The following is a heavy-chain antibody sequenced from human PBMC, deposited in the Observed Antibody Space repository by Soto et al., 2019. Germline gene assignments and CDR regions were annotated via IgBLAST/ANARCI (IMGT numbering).Heavy chain of an antibody. J-gene: IGHJ4*02. CDR3: AGEGALATFGVV. V-gene: IGHV4-59*01. Sequence: SETLSLTCTVSGDSIRSYYWTWIRQPPGRGLEWIGHVYYGGSTNYNPSLQSRVTISLDTSKSQFSLRLTSMTAADAAVYYCAGEGALATFGVVWGQGTRVTVSS. CDR1: GDSIRSYY. D-gene: IGHD3-3*01. CDR2: VYYGGST.